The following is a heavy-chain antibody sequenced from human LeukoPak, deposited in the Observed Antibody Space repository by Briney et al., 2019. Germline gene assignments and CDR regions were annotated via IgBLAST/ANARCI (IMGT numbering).Heavy chain of an antibody. D-gene: IGHD2-8*02. CDR3: ARGVFSGVWLYYYYMDV. V-gene: IGHV1-2*02. CDR1: GYTFTGYY. CDR2: INPNSGGT. Sequence: ASVTVSCKASGYTFTGYYMHWVRQAPGQGLEWMGWINPNSGGTNYAQKFQGRVTMTRDTSISTAYMELSRLRSDDTAVYYCARGVFSGVWLYYYYMDVWGKGTTVTVSS. J-gene: IGHJ6*03.